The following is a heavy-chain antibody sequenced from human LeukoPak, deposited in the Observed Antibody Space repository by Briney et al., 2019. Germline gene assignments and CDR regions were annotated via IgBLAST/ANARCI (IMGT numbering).Heavy chain of an antibody. J-gene: IGHJ5*02. D-gene: IGHD2-2*01. V-gene: IGHV1-2*02. CDR1: GYTFTGYY. CDR3: ARAESVVPAAMDWFDP. CDR2: INPNSGGT. Sequence: ASVKVSCKASGYTFTGYYMHWVRQAPGQGLEWMGWINPNSGGTNYAQRFQGRVTMTRDTSISTAYMELSRLRSDDTAVYYCARAESVVPAAMDWFDPWGQGTLVTVSS.